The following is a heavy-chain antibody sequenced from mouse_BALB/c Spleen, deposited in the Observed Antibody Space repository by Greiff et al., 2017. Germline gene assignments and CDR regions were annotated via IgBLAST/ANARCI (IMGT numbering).Heavy chain of an antibody. J-gene: IGHJ2*01. CDR3: TRLGGYAFDY. Sequence: QVQLKESGAELVRPGASVTLSCKASGYTFTDYEMHWVKQTPVHGLEWIGAIDPETGGTAYNQKFKGKATLTADKSSSTAYMELRSLTSEDSAVYYCTRLGGYAFDYGGQGTTLTVSS. D-gene: IGHD2-2*01. V-gene: IGHV1-15*01. CDR1: GYTFTDYE. CDR2: IDPETGGT.